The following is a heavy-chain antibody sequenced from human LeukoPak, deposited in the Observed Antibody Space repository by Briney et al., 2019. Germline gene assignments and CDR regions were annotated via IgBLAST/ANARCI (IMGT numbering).Heavy chain of an antibody. J-gene: IGHJ4*02. Sequence: ASVKVSCKASGYTFTSYYMHWVRQAPGQGLEWMGIINPSGGSTSYAQKFQGRVTMTRDTSISTAYMELSRLRSDDTAVYYCARVSSASYYDSSGYDDYWGQGTLVTVSS. CDR1: GYTFTSYY. V-gene: IGHV1-46*01. CDR2: INPSGGST. CDR3: ARVSSASYYDSSGYDDY. D-gene: IGHD3-22*01.